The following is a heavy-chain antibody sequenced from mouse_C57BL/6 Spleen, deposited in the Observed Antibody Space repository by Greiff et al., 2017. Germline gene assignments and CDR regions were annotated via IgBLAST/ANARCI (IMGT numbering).Heavy chain of an antibody. CDR3: ARSSSGAAWFAY. Sequence: QVQLQQSGAELVRPGTSVKVSCKASGYAFTNYLIEWVKQRPGQGLEWIGVINPGSGGTNYNEKFKGKATLTADNTSSTAYMQLSSLTSEDSAVYCCARSSSGAAWFAYWGQGTLVTVSA. D-gene: IGHD3-2*02. CDR1: GYAFTNYL. V-gene: IGHV1-54*01. CDR2: INPGSGGT. J-gene: IGHJ3*01.